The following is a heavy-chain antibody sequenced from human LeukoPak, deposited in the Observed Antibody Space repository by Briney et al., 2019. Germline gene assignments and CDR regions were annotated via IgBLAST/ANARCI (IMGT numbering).Heavy chain of an antibody. CDR3: AKDFPGSGWSFDY. J-gene: IGHJ4*02. CDR1: VFSPSSNA. V-gene: IGHV3-23*01. Sequence: VGCLRDSSVAPVFSPSSNAICCGCQALGKGLGWVSRIGGSGGITYYADSVKGGFTISRDNTKNRQNLQMNSLRVEGTARYYCAKDFPGSGWSFDYWGQGTRVTVSS. CDR2: IGGSGGIT. D-gene: IGHD6-19*01.